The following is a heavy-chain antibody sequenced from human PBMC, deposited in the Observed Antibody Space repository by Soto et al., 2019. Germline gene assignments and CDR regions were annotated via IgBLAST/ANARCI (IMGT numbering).Heavy chain of an antibody. CDR3: ARGDLYCSGGSCYSNWFDP. CDR1: GGSISSGGYY. J-gene: IGHJ5*02. V-gene: IGHV4-31*03. Sequence: SETLSLTCTVSGGSISSGGYYWSWIRQHPGKGLEWIGYIYYSGSTYYNPSLKSRVTISVYTSKNQFSLKLSSVTAADTAVYYCARGDLYCSGGSCYSNWFDPWGQGTLVTVSS. CDR2: IYYSGST. D-gene: IGHD2-15*01.